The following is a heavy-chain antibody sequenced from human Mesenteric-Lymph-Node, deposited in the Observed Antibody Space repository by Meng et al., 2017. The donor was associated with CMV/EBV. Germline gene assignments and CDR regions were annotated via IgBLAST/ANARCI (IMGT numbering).Heavy chain of an antibody. Sequence: SGGSITSGDYFWTWIRQAPGQGPGWIGHVFHSGSPYSIPSLRGRVIMSLDTSKNQFSLKLTSVTAADTAVYFCAREDGSGSFSRWFDSWGPGTLVTVSS. D-gene: IGHD3-10*01. CDR3: AREDGSGSFSRWFDS. V-gene: IGHV4-30-4*01. J-gene: IGHJ5*01. CDR2: VFHSGSP. CDR1: GGSITSGDYF.